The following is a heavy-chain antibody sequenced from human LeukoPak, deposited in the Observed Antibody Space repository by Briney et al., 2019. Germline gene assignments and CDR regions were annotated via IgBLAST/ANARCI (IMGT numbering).Heavy chain of an antibody. V-gene: IGHV3-66*02. CDR3: ARDSGGYCGGDCYADYYYYMGV. CDR1: GFTVSSNY. Sequence: GGSLRLSCAASGFTVSSNYMSWVRQAPGKGLEWVSVIYSGGSTYYADSVKGRFTISRDNSKNTLYLQMNSLRAEDTAVYYCARDSGGYCGGDCYADYYYYMGVWGKGTTVTVSS. CDR2: IYSGGST. D-gene: IGHD2-21*01. J-gene: IGHJ6*03.